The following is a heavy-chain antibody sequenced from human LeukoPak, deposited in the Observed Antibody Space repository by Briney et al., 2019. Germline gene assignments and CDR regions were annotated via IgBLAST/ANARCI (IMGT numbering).Heavy chain of an antibody. D-gene: IGHD6-13*01. V-gene: IGHV5-51*01. CDR3: VREMSRVSGLPDP. CDR1: GYSFTSYW. Sequence: GESLKISCKGSGYSFTSYWIGWVRQMPGKGLEWMGIIYPGDSDTRYSPSFQGQVTISADKSISIAYLQWSSLKASDTAMYYCVREMSRVSGLPDPWGQGTLVTVS. J-gene: IGHJ5*02. CDR2: IYPGDSDT.